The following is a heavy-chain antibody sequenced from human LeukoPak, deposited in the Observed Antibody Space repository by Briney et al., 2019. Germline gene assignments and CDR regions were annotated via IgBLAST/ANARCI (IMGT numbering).Heavy chain of an antibody. J-gene: IGHJ4*02. CDR1: GGSISSGGYS. V-gene: IGHV4-30-2*01. CDR3: ARNQRNYYYDRTFDY. Sequence: SETLSLTCAVSGGSISSGGYSWSWIRQPPGKGLEWIGYIYHSGSTYYNPSLKSRVTISVDTSKNQFSLKLSSVTAADTAVYYCARNQRNYYYDRTFDYWGQGTLVTVSS. D-gene: IGHD3-22*01. CDR2: IYHSGST.